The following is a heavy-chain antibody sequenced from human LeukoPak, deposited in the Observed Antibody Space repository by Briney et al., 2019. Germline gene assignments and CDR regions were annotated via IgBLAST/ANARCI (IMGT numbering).Heavy chain of an antibody. V-gene: IGHV3-15*01. CDR2: IKSKTDGGTT. CDR1: GFTFSDAW. CDR3: ARYYGDSVSQYYFDF. Sequence: GGSLRLSCAASGFTFSDAWLSWVRQAPGKGLEWVGRIKSKTDGGTTDYAAPVKGRFTISRDDSKNTLYLQMNSLKIEDTAVYYCARYYGDSVSQYYFDFWGQGTLVTVSS. D-gene: IGHD3-10*01. J-gene: IGHJ4*02.